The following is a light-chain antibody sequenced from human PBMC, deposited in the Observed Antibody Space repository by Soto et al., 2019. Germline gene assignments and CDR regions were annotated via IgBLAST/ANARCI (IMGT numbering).Light chain of an antibody. J-gene: IGLJ2*01. CDR3: QSYDSSLSGVA. Sequence: QSVLTQPPSVSAAPGQRVTISCTGSSSNLGAGYDVHWYQHLPGTAPKLLIYGDSNRPSGVPDRFSGSKSGTSASLAITGLQAEDEADYYCQSYDSSLSGVAFGGGTKLTVL. CDR2: GDS. CDR1: SSNLGAGYD. V-gene: IGLV1-40*01.